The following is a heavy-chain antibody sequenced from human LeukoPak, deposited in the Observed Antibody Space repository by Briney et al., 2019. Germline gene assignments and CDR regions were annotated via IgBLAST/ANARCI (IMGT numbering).Heavy chain of an antibody. J-gene: IGHJ4*02. V-gene: IGHV3-7*02. CDR1: GFTFSNYG. Sequence: PGGSLRLSCAATGFTFSNYGMTWVRQAPGKGLGWVANIENDGTEKYYVDSVKGRFTISRDNAKNSVYLQMNSLRAEDTAVYYCARRLGTDYWGQGALVTVSS. CDR2: IENDGTEK. CDR3: ARRLGTDY. D-gene: IGHD1-14*01.